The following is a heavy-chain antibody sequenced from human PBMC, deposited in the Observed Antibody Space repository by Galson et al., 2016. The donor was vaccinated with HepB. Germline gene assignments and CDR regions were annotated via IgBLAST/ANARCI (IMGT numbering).Heavy chain of an antibody. CDR1: GDSISSYY. V-gene: IGHV4-38-2*02. CDR3: ARAIGYSSGYYFDF. CDR2: IYQSGST. D-gene: IGHD5-12*01. J-gene: IGHJ4*02. Sequence: SETLSLTCTVSGDSISSYYWAWIRQPPGKVLEWIGSIYQSGSTYYNVTLRSRVSISVDTSKNQFSLKMNSVSGADTAVYYCARAIGYSSGYYFDFWGQGTQVIVSS.